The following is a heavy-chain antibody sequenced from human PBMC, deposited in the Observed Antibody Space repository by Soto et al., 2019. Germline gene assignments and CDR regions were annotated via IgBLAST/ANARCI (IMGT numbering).Heavy chain of an antibody. CDR3: ARDLVLEVEMATISPYYYGMDV. Sequence: GSSVKVSCKASGYTFTSYGISWVRQAPGQGLEWMGWISAYNGNTNYAQKLQGRVTMTTDTSTSTAYMELRSLRSDDTAMYYCARDLVLEVEMATISPYYYGMDVWGQGTTVTVS. CDR1: GYTFTSYG. CDR2: ISAYNGNT. V-gene: IGHV1-18*04. J-gene: IGHJ6*02. D-gene: IGHD5-12*01.